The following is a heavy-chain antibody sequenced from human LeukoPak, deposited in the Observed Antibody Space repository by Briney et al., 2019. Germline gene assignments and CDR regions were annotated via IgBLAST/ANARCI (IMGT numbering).Heavy chain of an antibody. CDR2: ISAYNGNT. CDR1: GYTFTSYG. D-gene: IGHD4-17*01. CDR3: ARDRAAYYGDYPNWFDP. J-gene: IGHJ5*02. Sequence: ASVKVSCKASGYTFTSYGISWVRQAPGQGLEWMGWISAYNGNTNYAQKLQGRVTMTTDTSTSTAYMELRSLRSDDTAVYYCARDRAAYYGDYPNWFDPWGQGTLVTVSS. V-gene: IGHV1-18*01.